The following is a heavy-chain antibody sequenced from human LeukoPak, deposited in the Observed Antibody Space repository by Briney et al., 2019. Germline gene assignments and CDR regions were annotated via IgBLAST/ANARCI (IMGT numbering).Heavy chain of an antibody. D-gene: IGHD3-22*01. J-gene: IGHJ3*02. CDR2: ISGSGGST. CDR1: GFTFGSYA. Sequence: GGSLRLSCAASGFTFGSYAMSWVRQAPGKGLEWVSAISGSGGSTYYADSVKGRFTTSRDNSKNTLYLQMNSLRAEDTAVYYCAKGVGKIYDSSGYYVHHDAFDIWGQGTMVTVSS. CDR3: AKGVGKIYDSSGYYVHHDAFDI. V-gene: IGHV3-23*01.